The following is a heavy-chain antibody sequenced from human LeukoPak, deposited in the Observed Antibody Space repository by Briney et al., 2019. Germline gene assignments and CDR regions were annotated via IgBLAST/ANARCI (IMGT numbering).Heavy chain of an antibody. D-gene: IGHD2-2*02. J-gene: IGHJ4*02. V-gene: IGHV3-74*01. CDR1: GFTFSSYW. Sequence: GSLRLSCAASGFTFSSYWMHWVRQAPGKGLVWVSRINSDGSSTSYADSVKGRFTISRDNAKNTLYLQMNSLRAEDTAVYYCANLGKYCRGFSCYKWGQGTLVTVSS. CDR3: ANLGKYCRGFSCYK. CDR2: INSDGSST.